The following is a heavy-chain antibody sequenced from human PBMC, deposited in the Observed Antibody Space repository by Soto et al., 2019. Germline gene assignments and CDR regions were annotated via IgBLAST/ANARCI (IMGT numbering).Heavy chain of an antibody. CDR1: GYTFTSYG. V-gene: IGHV1-18*01. CDR2: ISAYNGNT. Sequence: ASVKVSCKASGYTFTSYGISWVRQAPGQGLEWMGWISAYNGNTNYAHKFQGRVTMTTDTSTSTAYMELRSLRSDDTAVYFCARDTVYCSGESCYPFDYWGQEPWSPSP. D-gene: IGHD2-15*01. CDR3: ARDTVYCSGESCYPFDY. J-gene: IGHJ4*01.